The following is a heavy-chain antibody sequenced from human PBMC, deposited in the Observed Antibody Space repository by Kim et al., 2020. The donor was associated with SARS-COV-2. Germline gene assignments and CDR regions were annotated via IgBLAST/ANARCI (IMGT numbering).Heavy chain of an antibody. Sequence: GGSLRLSCAASGFTFSNHWMHWVRQAPGKGLVWVSRINNDGRSTTYTDSVKGRFTISRDNAKNTLYLQMNSLRAEDTAVYYCARGWGSTDHWGQGNLVTVSS. D-gene: IGHD7-27*01. CDR1: GFTFSNHW. J-gene: IGHJ4*02. CDR2: INNDGRST. V-gene: IGHV3-74*01. CDR3: ARGWGSTDH.